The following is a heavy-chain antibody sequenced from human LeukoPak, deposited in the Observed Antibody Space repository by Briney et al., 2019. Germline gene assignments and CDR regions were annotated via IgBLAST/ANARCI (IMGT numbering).Heavy chain of an antibody. V-gene: IGHV3-30*02. CDR2: IRYDGSNK. Sequence: QTGGSLRLSCAASGFTFSSYGMHWVRQAPGKGLERVAFIRYDGSNKYYADSVKGRFTISRDNSKNTLYLQMNSLRAEDTAVYYCAKSMDILTGCLWSLDYWGQGTLVTVSS. CDR1: GFTFSSYG. CDR3: AKSMDILTGCLWSLDY. J-gene: IGHJ4*02. D-gene: IGHD3-9*01.